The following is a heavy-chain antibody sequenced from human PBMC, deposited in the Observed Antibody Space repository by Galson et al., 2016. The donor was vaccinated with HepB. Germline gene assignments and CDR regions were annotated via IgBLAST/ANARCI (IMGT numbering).Heavy chain of an antibody. J-gene: IGHJ6*02. CDR3: ARGGGKWQGMDV. Sequence: SVKVSCKASGYTFSSYGITWLRQAPGQGLEWMGWISTYSGKTKCAQNLPGRVTVTTDTATSTAYMELRSLRSDDTAVYYCARGGGKWQGMDVWGQGTTVAVSS. D-gene: IGHD5-12*01. CDR1: GYTFSSYG. V-gene: IGHV1-18*01. CDR2: ISTYSGKT.